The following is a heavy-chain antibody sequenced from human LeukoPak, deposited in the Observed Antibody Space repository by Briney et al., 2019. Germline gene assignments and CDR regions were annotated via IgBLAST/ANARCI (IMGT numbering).Heavy chain of an antibody. CDR1: GFTLSDYW. V-gene: IGHV3-7*03. CDR2: IKQDGSQK. Sequence: GSLRLSCAASGFTLSDYWMHWVRQAPGKGLEWVANIKQDGSQKYYVDSVKGRFTISRDNAKRSMYLQMNSLRAEDTAVYYCARDVRQYLVLDSWGQGTLVTVSS. J-gene: IGHJ4*02. CDR3: ARDVRQYLVLDS. D-gene: IGHD6-13*01.